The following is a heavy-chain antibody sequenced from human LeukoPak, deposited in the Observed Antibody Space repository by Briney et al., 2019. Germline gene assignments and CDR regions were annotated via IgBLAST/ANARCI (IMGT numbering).Heavy chain of an antibody. Sequence: PGGSLRLSCAASGFTFSSYWMSWVRQAPGKGREWVANIKQDGSEKYYVDSVKGRFTISRDNAKNSLYLQMNSLRAEDTAVYYCARVGQGGYDFWSGYYAPDNWFDPWGQGTLVTVSS. CDR1: GFTFSSYW. J-gene: IGHJ5*02. CDR3: ARVGQGGYDFWSGYYAPDNWFDP. D-gene: IGHD3-3*01. CDR2: IKQDGSEK. V-gene: IGHV3-7*01.